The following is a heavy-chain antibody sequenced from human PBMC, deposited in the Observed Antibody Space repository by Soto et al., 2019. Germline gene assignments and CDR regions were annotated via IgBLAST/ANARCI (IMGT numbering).Heavy chain of an antibody. CDR2: FDPEDGET. Sequence: ASAKVCCKVSGYTLTELSMHWVRQETGKGLEWMGGFDPEDGETIYAQKFQGRVTMTEDTSTDTAYMELSSLRAEDTAVYYCATTLGEYFDAFDFWGQGTMVTVSS. CDR3: ATTLGEYFDAFDF. V-gene: IGHV1-24*01. J-gene: IGHJ3*01. CDR1: GYTLTELS. D-gene: IGHD3-16*01.